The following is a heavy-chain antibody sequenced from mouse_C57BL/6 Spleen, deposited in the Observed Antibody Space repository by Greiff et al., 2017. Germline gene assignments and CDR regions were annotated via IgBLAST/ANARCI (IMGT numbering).Heavy chain of an antibody. CDR3: ARERPYYAMDY. Sequence: QVQLQQPGAELVKPGASVKLSCKASGYTFTSYWMHWVKQRPGQGLEWIGMIHPNSGSTNYNEKFKSKATLTVDKSSSTAYMQLSSLTSEDSAVYYCARERPYYAMDYWGQGTSVTVSS. CDR1: GYTFTSYW. V-gene: IGHV1-64*01. CDR2: IHPNSGST. J-gene: IGHJ4*01.